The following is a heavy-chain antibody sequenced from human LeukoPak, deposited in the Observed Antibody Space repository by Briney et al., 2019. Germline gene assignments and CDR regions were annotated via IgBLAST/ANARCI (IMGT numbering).Heavy chain of an antibody. CDR1: GFTFNTYG. D-gene: IGHD1-26*01. J-gene: IGHJ3*02. V-gene: IGHV3-33*01. CDR3: ARAGSGSHPKELGAFDI. CDR2: IWYDGSNK. Sequence: GGPLRLSCAASGFTFNTYGMHGFRQAPGKGREWVAVIWYDGSNKYYADSVKGRFTISRDNSKNTLDLQMNSLRAEDTAVYYCARAGSGSHPKELGAFDIWGQGTMVTVSS.